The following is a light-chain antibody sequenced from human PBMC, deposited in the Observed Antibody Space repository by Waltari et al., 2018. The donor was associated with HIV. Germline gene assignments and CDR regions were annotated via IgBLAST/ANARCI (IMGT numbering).Light chain of an antibody. CDR1: HDRM. CDR3: QSTFGTGTII. CDR2: RDG. J-gene: IGLJ2*01. Sequence: SFELTQPPSVSVSPGQTARITCSGLHDRMGAWYQLKSGQAPSMIIFRDGQRPSLIPTRFSGSRSGKRLTLTITGVQDEDEAEYVCQSTFGTGTIIFGAGT. V-gene: IGLV3-25*03.